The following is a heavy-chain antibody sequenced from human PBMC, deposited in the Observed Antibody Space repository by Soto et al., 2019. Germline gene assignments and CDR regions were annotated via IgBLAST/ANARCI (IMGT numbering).Heavy chain of an antibody. CDR2: INPSGGST. D-gene: IGHD3-22*01. J-gene: IGHJ6*02. CDR1: GYTFTSYY. CDR3: ARDYYDSSGYYYRLYYYYGMDV. Sequence: ASVKVSCKASGYTFTSYYMHWVRQAPGQGLEWMGIINPSGGSTSYAQEFQGRVTMTRDTSTSTVYMELSSLRSEDTAVYYCARDYYDSSGYYYRLYYYYGMDVWGQGTLVPVPS. V-gene: IGHV1-46*01.